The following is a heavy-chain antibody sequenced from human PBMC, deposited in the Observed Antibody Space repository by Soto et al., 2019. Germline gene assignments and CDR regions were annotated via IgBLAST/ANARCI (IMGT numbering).Heavy chain of an antibody. CDR3: ARDRGSDDAFDI. CDR2: IYYSGST. D-gene: IGHD2-15*01. CDR1: GGSISSYY. V-gene: IGHV4-59*01. J-gene: IGHJ3*02. Sequence: SETLSLTCTVSGGSISSYYWSWLRQPPGKGLEWIGYIYYSGSTNYNPSLKSRVTISVDTSKNQFSLKLSSVAAADTAVYYCARDRGSDDAFDIWGQGTMVTVSS.